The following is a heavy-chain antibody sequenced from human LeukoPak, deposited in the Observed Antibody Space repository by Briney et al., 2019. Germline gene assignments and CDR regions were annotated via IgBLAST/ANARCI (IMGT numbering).Heavy chain of an antibody. V-gene: IGHV3-30-3*01. CDR3: AGALFGELRYYYYGMDV. J-gene: IGHJ6*02. CDR1: GFTFSSYA. D-gene: IGHD3-10*01. Sequence: GGSLRLSCAASGFTFSSYAMHWVRQAPGKGLEWVAVISYDGSNKYYADSVKGRFTISRDNSKNTLYLQMNSLRAEDTAVYYCAGALFGELRYYYYGMDVWGQGTTVTVSS. CDR2: ISYDGSNK.